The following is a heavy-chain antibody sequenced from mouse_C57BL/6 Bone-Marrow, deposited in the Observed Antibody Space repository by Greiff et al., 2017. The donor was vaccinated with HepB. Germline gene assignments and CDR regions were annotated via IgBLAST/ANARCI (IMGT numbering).Heavy chain of an antibody. Sequence: VQLQQPGAELVKPGASVKLSCKASGYTFTSYWMQWVKQRPGQGLEWIGEIDPSDSYTNYNQKFKGKATLTVDTASSTAYMQLSSLTSEDSAGYYCARGDYYGSSFDYWGQGTTLTVSS. J-gene: IGHJ2*01. V-gene: IGHV1-50*01. CDR2: IDPSDSYT. D-gene: IGHD1-1*01. CDR1: GYTFTSYW. CDR3: ARGDYYGSSFDY.